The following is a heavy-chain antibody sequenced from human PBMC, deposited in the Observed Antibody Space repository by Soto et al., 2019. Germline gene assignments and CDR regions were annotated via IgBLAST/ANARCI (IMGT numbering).Heavy chain of an antibody. CDR1: GYTFTSYG. Sequence: GASVKVSCKASGYTFTSYGISWVRQAPGQGLEWMGWISAYNGNTNYAQKLQGRVTMTTDTSTSTAYMELRSLRSDDTAVYYCARDRVWTMIVASYPDYWGQGTLVTVSS. V-gene: IGHV1-18*01. CDR2: ISAYNGNT. D-gene: IGHD3-22*01. J-gene: IGHJ4*02. CDR3: ARDRVWTMIVASYPDY.